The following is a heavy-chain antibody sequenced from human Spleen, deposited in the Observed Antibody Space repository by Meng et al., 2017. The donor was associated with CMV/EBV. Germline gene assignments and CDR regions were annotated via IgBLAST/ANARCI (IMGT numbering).Heavy chain of an antibody. J-gene: IGHJ5*02. D-gene: IGHD3-10*01. CDR3: ARDGDYYGPNWFDP. V-gene: IGHV4-39*07. Sequence: SGASIRIQTYYWGWIRHPPGKGLEWIGSIYYSGTPHHNPSLKSRVTISVDTSKNQFSLKLKYVTAADTAVYYCARDGDYYGPNWFDPWGQGILVTVSS. CDR2: IYYSGTP. CDR1: GASIRIQTYY.